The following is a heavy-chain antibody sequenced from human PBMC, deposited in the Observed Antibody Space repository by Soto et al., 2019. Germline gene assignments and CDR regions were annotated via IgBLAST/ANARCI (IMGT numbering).Heavy chain of an antibody. V-gene: IGHV3-11*01. CDR1: GFTFSDYY. CDR2: ISSSGSTI. J-gene: IGHJ4*02. D-gene: IGHD3-9*01. CDR3: ASYLIRYFDSGLQYYFDY. Sequence: GGSLRLSCAASGFTFSDYYMSWIRQAPGKGLEWVSYISSSGSTIYYADSVKGRFTISRDNAKNSLYLQMNSLRAEDTAVYYCASYLIRYFDSGLQYYFDYWGQGTLVTVSS.